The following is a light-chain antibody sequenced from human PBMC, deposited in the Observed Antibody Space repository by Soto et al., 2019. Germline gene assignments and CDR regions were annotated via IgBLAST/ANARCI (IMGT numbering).Light chain of an antibody. CDR1: QSVSSSY. J-gene: IGKJ1*01. Sequence: EIVLTQSPGTLSLSPVERATLSCMASQSVSSSYLAWYQQKRGQAPRLLIYGASSRATGIPDRFSGSGSGTEFTLTISSLQSEDFAEYHCQQYNNWPQTFGQGTKVDIK. CDR2: GAS. CDR3: QQYNNWPQT. V-gene: IGKV3-20*01.